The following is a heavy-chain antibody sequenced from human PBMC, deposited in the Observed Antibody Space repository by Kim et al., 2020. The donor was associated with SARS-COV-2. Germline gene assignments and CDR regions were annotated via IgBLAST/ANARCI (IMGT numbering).Heavy chain of an antibody. V-gene: IGHV3-23*01. D-gene: IGHD3-3*01. CDR1: GFDFNKYA. CDR2: ISGSST. CDR3: ARGPYYDFWSGSPSWFYGMDV. J-gene: IGHJ6*02. Sequence: LSLTCAASGFDFNKYAMSWVRQAPGKGLEWVSHISGSSTYYTDSVKGRLTISRDNSKSTLYLQVNSLRAEDSAVYYCARGPYYDFWSGSPSWFYGMDVWGQGTTVTVSS.